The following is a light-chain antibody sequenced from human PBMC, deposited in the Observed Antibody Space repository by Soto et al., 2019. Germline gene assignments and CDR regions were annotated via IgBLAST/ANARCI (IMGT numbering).Light chain of an antibody. CDR2: EAS. V-gene: IGKV1-5*03. CDR1: QSINRG. J-gene: IGKJ1*01. Sequence: DIQMTQSPSTLSAFVGDRVTITCRARQSINRGSAWYQQKPGKAPKLLIYEASSLESGVPSRFSGSGSGTEFTLTISSLQPDDFATYYCHQYFSYSWTFGQGTKVEIK. CDR3: HQYFSYSWT.